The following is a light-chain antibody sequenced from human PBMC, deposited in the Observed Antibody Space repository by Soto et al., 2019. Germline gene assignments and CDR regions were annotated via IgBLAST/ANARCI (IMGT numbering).Light chain of an antibody. CDR3: HQYGSTPQT. CDR2: AAS. CDR1: QSVSSNY. J-gene: IGKJ1*01. Sequence: EIVLTQSPATLSLSPGERATLSCGASQSVSSNYLAWYQHKPGLAPRLVIFAASTRATGIPDRFSGSGSGTDCTLTINRLEPEDFAIYYCHQYGSTPQTFGQGTKVEVK. V-gene: IGKV3D-20*01.